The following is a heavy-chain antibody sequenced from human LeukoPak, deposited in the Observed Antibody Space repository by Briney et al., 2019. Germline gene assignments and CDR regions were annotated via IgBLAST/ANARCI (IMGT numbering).Heavy chain of an antibody. CDR1: GFTFSSYA. CDR3: ARDWDLEIVVVPAALESDY. D-gene: IGHD2-2*03. J-gene: IGHJ4*02. CDR2: ISYGGSNK. Sequence: GRSLRLSCAASGFTFSSYAMHWVRQAPGKGLEWVAVISYGGSNKYYADSVKGRFTISRDNSKNTLYLQMNSLRAEDTAVYYCARDWDLEIVVVPAALESDYWGQGTLVTVSS. V-gene: IGHV3-30*04.